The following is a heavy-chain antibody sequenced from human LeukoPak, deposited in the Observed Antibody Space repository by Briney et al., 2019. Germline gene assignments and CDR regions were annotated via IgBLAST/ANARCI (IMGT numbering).Heavy chain of an antibody. Sequence: PGGSLRLSCAASGFTFSSYAMHWVRQAPGKGLEYVSAINSNGGNRHYADSVKGIFSISRANSKNTLCLQMGSLRVEDMAVYYCARARLKGSSSASYQYYYLDVWGKGTTVTVSS. V-gene: IGHV3-64*02. J-gene: IGHJ6*03. D-gene: IGHD6-6*01. CDR1: GFTFSSYA. CDR2: INSNGGNR. CDR3: ARARLKGSSSASYQYYYLDV.